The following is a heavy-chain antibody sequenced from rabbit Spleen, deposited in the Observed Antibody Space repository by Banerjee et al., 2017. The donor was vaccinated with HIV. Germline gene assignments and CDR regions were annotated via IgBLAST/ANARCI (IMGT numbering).Heavy chain of an antibody. D-gene: IGHD4-2*01. CDR1: GFYFSSNYY. V-gene: IGHV1S45*01. CDR3: VRGWSGGIDNYVDYFNL. J-gene: IGHJ4*01. CDR2: IYGGSNGSP. Sequence: QEQLEESGGDLVKPGASLTLTCTASGFYFSSNYYMCWVRQAPGKGLEWIACIYGGSNGSPVYASWAKGRFTISKTSSTTMTLQMSSLTAADTATYFCVRGWSGGIDNYVDYFNLWGPGTLVTVS.